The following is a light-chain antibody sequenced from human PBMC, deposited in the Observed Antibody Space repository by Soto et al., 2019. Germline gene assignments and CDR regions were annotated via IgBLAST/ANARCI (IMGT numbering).Light chain of an antibody. V-gene: IGKV3-20*01. J-gene: IGKJ1*01. CDR2: GAS. CDR1: QTVSRS. CDR3: QQYAYMWT. Sequence: EVVLRQSPATLSVSPGERATLSCRASQTVSRSLAWYQQRPGQAPRLLIYGASTRATGIPDRFSGSGSGTDFTLTIDRLEPEDFAVYHCQQYAYMWTFGQGTKVEIK.